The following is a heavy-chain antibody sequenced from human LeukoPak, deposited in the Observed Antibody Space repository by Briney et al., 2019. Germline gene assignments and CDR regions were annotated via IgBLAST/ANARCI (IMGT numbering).Heavy chain of an antibody. CDR2: INHSGGT. CDR3: ARANYDTNGNRRYYNYYGLDV. J-gene: IGHJ6*01. D-gene: IGHD2-8*01. CDR1: GGPFSGYY. V-gene: IGHV4-34*01. Sequence: SETLSLTCAVYGGPFSGYYWSWIRQPPGKGLEWIGEINHSGGTNYNPSLKSRVTISGDRSKSQISLKLSSVAAADTAVYYCARANYDTNGNRRYYNYYGLDVWGQGTTVTVST.